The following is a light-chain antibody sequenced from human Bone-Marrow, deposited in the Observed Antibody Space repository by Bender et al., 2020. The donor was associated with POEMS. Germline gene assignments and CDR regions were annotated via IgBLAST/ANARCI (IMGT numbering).Light chain of an antibody. CDR3: CSYAGRSTVV. V-gene: IGLV2-14*01. CDR1: SSDGDDYNY. CDR2: DVS. J-gene: IGLJ2*01. Sequence: QSALTQPASVSGSPGQSITISCTGSSSDGDDYNYVSWYQQYPGKAPKLIIFDVSHRSSGVPDRFSGSKSGNSVSLAITGLQSEDEADYYCCSYAGRSTVVFGGGTKLTVL.